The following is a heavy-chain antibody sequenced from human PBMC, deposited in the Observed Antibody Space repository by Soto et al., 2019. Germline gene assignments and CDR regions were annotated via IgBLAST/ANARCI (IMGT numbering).Heavy chain of an antibody. CDR2: IYYSGST. J-gene: IGHJ6*02. V-gene: IGHV4-59*08. D-gene: IGHD3-22*01. Sequence: SETLSLTCTVSGGSISSYYWCWIRQPPGKGLEWIGYIYYSGSTNYNPSLKSRVTISVDTSKNQFSLKLSSVTAADTAVYYCARHPSRRYYDSSGYYYPLVYGMDVWGQGTTVT. CDR1: GGSISSYY. CDR3: ARHPSRRYYDSSGYYYPLVYGMDV.